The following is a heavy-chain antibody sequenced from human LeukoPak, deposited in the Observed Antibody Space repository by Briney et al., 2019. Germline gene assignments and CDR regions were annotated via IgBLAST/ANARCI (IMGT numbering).Heavy chain of an antibody. Sequence: GGSLRLSRAVSGFTFSSYAMSWVRQAPGKGLEWVSAVSGSGGSTYYADSVKGRFTISRDNSKNTLYLQMNSLRAEDTAVYYCAKERSSGSRFDHWGQGTLVTVSS. CDR2: VSGSGGST. D-gene: IGHD1-26*01. J-gene: IGHJ4*02. V-gene: IGHV3-23*01. CDR1: GFTFSSYA. CDR3: AKERSSGSRFDH.